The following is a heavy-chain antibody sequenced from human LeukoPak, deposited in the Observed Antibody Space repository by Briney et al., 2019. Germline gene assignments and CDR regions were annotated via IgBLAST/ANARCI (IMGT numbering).Heavy chain of an antibody. J-gene: IGHJ4*02. CDR1: GFTFSSNW. Sequence: GGSLRLSCAASGFTFSSNWMSWVRQAPGMGLVWVSRINSDGSYTSYADSVRGRFTISRDNAKNTLFLQMNSLRVEDTAVYYCTRDNNLDYWGRGTLVTVSS. CDR2: INSDGSYT. CDR3: TRDNNLDY. D-gene: IGHD1-14*01. V-gene: IGHV3-74*01.